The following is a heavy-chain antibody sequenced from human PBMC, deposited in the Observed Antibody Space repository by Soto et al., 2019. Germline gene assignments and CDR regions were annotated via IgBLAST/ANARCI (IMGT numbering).Heavy chain of an antibody. CDR1: GYTFTSYD. V-gene: IGHV1-8*01. J-gene: IGHJ4*02. D-gene: IGHD3-3*01. CDR3: ARGSRSRSVLRFLEWLFNFGY. CDR2: MNPNSGNT. Sequence: QVQLVQSGAEVKKPGASVKVSCKASGYTFTSYDINWVRQATGQGLEWMGWMNPNSGNTGYAQKFQGRVTMTRTTSIGTAYRELGSLRSEDTAVYYCARGSRSRSVLRFLEWLFNFGYWGQGTLVTVSS.